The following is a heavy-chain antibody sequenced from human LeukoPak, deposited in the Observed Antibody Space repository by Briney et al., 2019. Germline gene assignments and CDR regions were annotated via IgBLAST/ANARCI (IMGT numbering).Heavy chain of an antibody. D-gene: IGHD3-10*01. CDR2: INSDASSA. V-gene: IGHV3-74*01. CDR3: ARVGYYFGSGSLIQYYLDY. J-gene: IGHJ4*02. CDR1: GFTFSSYW. Sequence: PGGSLRLSCAASGFTFSSYWMHWVRQAPGKGLVWVSHINSDASSASYADSVKGRFTISRDNAKNTLYLQMNSLRAEDTAMYYCARVGYYFGSGSLIQYYLDYWGQGTLVTVSS.